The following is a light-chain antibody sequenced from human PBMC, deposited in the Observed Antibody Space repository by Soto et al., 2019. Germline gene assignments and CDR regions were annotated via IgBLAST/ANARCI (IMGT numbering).Light chain of an antibody. Sequence: SALTQPRSVSGSPGQSVTISCTGTSSDFGDYTSVSWYQHHPGKAPKFMIYDVDKRPSGVPDRFSGSKSGNTASLTISGLQPEDEADYYCCSYAGTYVFGTGTKVTVL. J-gene: IGLJ1*01. CDR1: SSDFGDYTS. V-gene: IGLV2-11*01. CDR3: CSYAGTYV. CDR2: DVD.